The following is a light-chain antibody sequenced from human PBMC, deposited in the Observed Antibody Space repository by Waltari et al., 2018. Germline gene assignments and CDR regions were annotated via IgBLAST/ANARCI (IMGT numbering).Light chain of an antibody. Sequence: QSALTQPASVSGSPGQSITISCTGTSSDVGGYNYVSWYQQHPGKAPKLMIYDVSNRPAGVSNRCSGSKSGNTASLTISGRQAEDEADYYCSSYTSSSIVFGTGTKVTVL. CDR1: SSDVGGYNY. CDR3: SSYTSSSIV. J-gene: IGLJ1*01. CDR2: DVS. V-gene: IGLV2-14*03.